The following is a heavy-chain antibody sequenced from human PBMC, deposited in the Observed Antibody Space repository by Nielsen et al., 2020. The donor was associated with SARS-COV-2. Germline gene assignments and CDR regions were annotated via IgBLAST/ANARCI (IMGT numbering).Heavy chain of an antibody. V-gene: IGHV3-21*04. CDR3: ARDSQWLVTGYYYYGMDV. D-gene: IGHD6-19*01. J-gene: IGHJ6*02. CDR2: ISSSSRYI. Sequence: GESLKISCAASGFTFSTQTINWVRQAPGKGLEWVSSISSSSRYIYYADSVKGRFTISRDNAKNSLYLQMNSLRAEDTAVYYCARDSQWLVTGYYYYGMDVWGQGTLVTVSS. CDR1: GFTFSTQT.